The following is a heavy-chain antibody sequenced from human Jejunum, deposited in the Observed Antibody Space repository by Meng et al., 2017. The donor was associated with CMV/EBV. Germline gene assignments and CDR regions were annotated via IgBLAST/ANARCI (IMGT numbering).Heavy chain of an antibody. CDR3: TNNLGQWLSWFAP. V-gene: IGHV3-48*03. Sequence: ASGFTFNNIDMSWVRQAPRKGLEWLSYISSSGDRTYYADSIKGRFIVSRDNANNLLYLHLHNLRDEDTAVYYCTNNLGQWLSWFAPWGQGTLVTVSS. CDR2: ISSSGDRT. CDR1: GFTFNNID. D-gene: IGHD6-19*01. J-gene: IGHJ5*02.